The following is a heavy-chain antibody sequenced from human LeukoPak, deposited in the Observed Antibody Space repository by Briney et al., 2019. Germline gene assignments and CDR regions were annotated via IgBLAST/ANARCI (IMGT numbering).Heavy chain of an antibody. V-gene: IGHV4-38-2*02. Sequence: TSETLSLTCTVSGYSISSGYYWGWIRQPPGKGLEWIGSIYHSGSTYYNPSLKSRVTISVDTSKNQFSLKLSSVTAADTAVYYCARAPTYYDFWSGQTRRTWFDPWGQGTLVTVSS. J-gene: IGHJ5*02. CDR3: ARAPTYYDFWSGQTRRTWFDP. D-gene: IGHD3-3*01. CDR2: IYHSGST. CDR1: GYSISSGYY.